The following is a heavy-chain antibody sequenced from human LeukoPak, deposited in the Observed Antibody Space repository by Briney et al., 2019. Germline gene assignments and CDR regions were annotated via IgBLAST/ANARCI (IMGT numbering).Heavy chain of an antibody. V-gene: IGHV4-38-2*01. CDR1: GYPINSAYY. CDR3: ARQYDSYFYYYLDL. CDR2: LYHPDST. D-gene: IGHD3-10*01. Sequence: PSETLSLTCAVSGYPINSAYYWVWIRQPPGKGLEWIGSLYHPDSTYYNPSLKSRVTMSVDTSRNQLSLKLSFVTAADTAVYYCARQYDSYFYYYLDLWGTGTTVTVSS. J-gene: IGHJ6*04.